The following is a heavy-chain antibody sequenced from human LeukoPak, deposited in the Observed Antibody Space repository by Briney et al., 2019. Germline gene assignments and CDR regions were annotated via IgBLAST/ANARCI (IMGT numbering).Heavy chain of an antibody. D-gene: IGHD3-10*01. CDR1: GASITAYY. CDR3: ARGPSMVRGVIVIFRFDP. CDR2: IYTSGST. J-gene: IGHJ5*02. V-gene: IGHV4-4*07. Sequence: SETLSLTCTVSGASITAYYWSWIRQPAGKGLEWIGRIYTSGSTNYNPSLKSRVTMSVDTSKNQFSLKLSSVTAADTAVYYCARGPSMVRGVIVIFRFDPWGQGTLVTVSS.